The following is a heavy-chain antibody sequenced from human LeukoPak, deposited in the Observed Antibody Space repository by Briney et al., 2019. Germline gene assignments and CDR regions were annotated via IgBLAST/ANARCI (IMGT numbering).Heavy chain of an antibody. CDR2: IRYNGNNQ. CDR3: AKDSAFYYIDV. J-gene: IGHJ6*03. Sequence: GGSLRLSCAASGFTFNNYGMHWVRQAPGKGLEWVAFIRYNGNNQYYADSVKGRFTISRNNSKNTLYLQMNSLEGDDTAVYYCAKDSAFYYIDVWGKGTTVIISS. V-gene: IGHV3-30*02. CDR1: GFTFNNYG. D-gene: IGHD3-10*01.